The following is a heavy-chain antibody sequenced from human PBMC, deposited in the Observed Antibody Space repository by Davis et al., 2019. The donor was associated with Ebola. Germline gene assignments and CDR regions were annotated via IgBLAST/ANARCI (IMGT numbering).Heavy chain of an antibody. J-gene: IGHJ5*02. CDR3: ARCIAARWGWFDP. CDR1: GGSFSGYY. Sequence: MPSETLSLTCAVYGGSFSGYYWSWIRQPPGQGLEWIGDINHSGSTNYNPSLKSRVTLSVDTSKNQFSLKLSFVTAADTAVYSCARCIAARWGWFDPWGQGTLVTVSS. CDR2: INHSGST. V-gene: IGHV4-34*01. D-gene: IGHD6-6*01.